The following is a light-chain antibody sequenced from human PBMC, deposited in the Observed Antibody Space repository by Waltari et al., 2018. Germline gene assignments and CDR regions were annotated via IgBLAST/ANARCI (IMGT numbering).Light chain of an antibody. CDR2: DVS. CDR1: SSDVGGYNY. Sequence: QSALTQPASVSGSPGQSITISCTGTSSDVGGYNYVSWYQPHPGKAPKLMIYDVSKRPSGVSNRFAGSKSGNTASLTISGLQAEDEADYYCSSYTSSSTLVFGGGTKLTVL. J-gene: IGLJ2*01. V-gene: IGLV2-14*01. CDR3: SSYTSSSTLV.